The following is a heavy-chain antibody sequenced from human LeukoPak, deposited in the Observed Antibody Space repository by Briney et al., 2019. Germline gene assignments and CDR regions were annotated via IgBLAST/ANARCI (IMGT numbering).Heavy chain of an antibody. Sequence: SETLSLTCTISGGSVSDYYWSWIRQSPGKGLEWIGYIYYSGSTNYNPSLKSRVTISVDTSKNQFSLKLSSVTAADTAVYYCARDVGGSYYDWFDPWGQGTLVTVSS. V-gene: IGHV4-59*02. J-gene: IGHJ5*02. CDR1: GGSVSDYY. D-gene: IGHD1-26*01. CDR2: IYYSGST. CDR3: ARDVGGSYYDWFDP.